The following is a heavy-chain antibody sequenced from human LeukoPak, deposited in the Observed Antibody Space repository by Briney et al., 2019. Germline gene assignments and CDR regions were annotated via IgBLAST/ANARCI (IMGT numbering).Heavy chain of an antibody. V-gene: IGHV1-8*03. Sequence: ASVKVSCKASGYTFTSYDINWVRQATGQGLECMGWMNPNSGNTGYAQKFQGRVTIPRNTSISTAYMELSSLRSEDTAVYYCARGQGRSGWYGLSSYWGQGTLVTVSS. CDR3: ARGQGRSGWYGLSSY. D-gene: IGHD6-19*01. J-gene: IGHJ4*02. CDR1: GYTFTSYD. CDR2: MNPNSGNT.